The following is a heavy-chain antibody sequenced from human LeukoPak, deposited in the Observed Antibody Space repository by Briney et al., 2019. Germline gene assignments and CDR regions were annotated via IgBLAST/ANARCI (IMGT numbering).Heavy chain of an antibody. Sequence: PSETLSLTCTASGGSISSYYWSWIRQPPGKGLEWIGYIYYSGSTNYNPSLKSRVTISVDTSKNQFSLKLSSVTAADTAVYYCARESWYYDSSGYLYNWFDPWGQGTLVTVSS. V-gene: IGHV4-59*01. CDR2: IYYSGST. J-gene: IGHJ5*02. CDR1: GGSISSYY. D-gene: IGHD3-22*01. CDR3: ARESWYYDSSGYLYNWFDP.